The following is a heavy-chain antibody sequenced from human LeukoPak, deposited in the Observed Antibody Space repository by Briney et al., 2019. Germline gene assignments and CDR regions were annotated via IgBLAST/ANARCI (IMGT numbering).Heavy chain of an antibody. CDR1: GFTFSSYA. V-gene: IGHV3-23*01. D-gene: IGHD4-11*01. CDR3: AEDLDYTTYGYYFDY. J-gene: IGHJ4*02. CDR2: IGAGGTFT. Sequence: GGSLRLSCTASGFTFSSYAMNWVRQAPGKGLEWVSGIGAGGTFTYYADSVKGRFTIFRDNSRNTLYLQMNSLRADDMAVYYCAEDLDYTTYGYYFDYWGQGTLVTVSS.